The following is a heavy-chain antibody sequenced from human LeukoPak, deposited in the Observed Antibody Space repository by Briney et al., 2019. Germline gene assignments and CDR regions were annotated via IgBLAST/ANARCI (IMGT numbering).Heavy chain of an antibody. CDR1: GFTFSSYS. CDR2: ISSSSSYI. CDR3: AREIKPYSSSSAFDY. D-gene: IGHD6-6*01. Sequence: PGGSLRLSCAASGFTFSSYSMNWVRQAPGKGLEWVSSISSSSSYIYYTDSVKGRFTISRDNAKNSLYLQMNSLRAEDTAVYYCAREIKPYSSSSAFDYWGQGTLVTVSS. J-gene: IGHJ4*02. V-gene: IGHV3-21*01.